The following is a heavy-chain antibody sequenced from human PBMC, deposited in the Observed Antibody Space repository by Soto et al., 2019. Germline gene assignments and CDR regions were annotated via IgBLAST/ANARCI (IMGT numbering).Heavy chain of an antibody. CDR1: GYAFTTYG. Sequence: QVHLVQSGAEVKKPGASVKVSCQGSGYAFTTYGITWVRQAPGQGLEWMGWISAHNGNTNYAQQLQGRVTVTRDTSTSTAYMELRSVSYDGTAVYYCARGRYGDYWGQGALVTVSS. D-gene: IGHD1-1*01. V-gene: IGHV1-18*01. CDR3: ARGRYGDY. J-gene: IGHJ4*02. CDR2: ISAHNGNT.